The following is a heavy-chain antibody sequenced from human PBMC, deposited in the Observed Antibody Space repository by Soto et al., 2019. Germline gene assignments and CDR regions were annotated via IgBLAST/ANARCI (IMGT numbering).Heavy chain of an antibody. V-gene: IGHV1-2*02. CDR3: ASHSVGATTDCFDH. Sequence: ASVKGSCKASGYTFTGYYMHWVRQAPGQGLEWMGWINPNSGGTNYAQKFQGRVTMTRDTSISTAYMELSRLRSDDTAVYYCASHSVGATTDCFDHRGHVNPVPACS. CDR1: GYTFTGYY. J-gene: IGHJ5*02. D-gene: IGHD1-26*01. CDR2: INPNSGGT.